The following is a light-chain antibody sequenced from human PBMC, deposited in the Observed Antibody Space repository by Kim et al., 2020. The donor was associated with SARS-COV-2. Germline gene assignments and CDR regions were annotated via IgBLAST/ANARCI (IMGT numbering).Light chain of an antibody. CDR3: QSYDSSNQGV. J-gene: IGLJ3*02. V-gene: IGLV6-57*03. Sequence: KTVTIPCTRSSGSIARNYVQWYQQRPGSAPTTVIYEDNQRPSGVPDRFSGSIDSSSNSASLTISGLKTEDEADYYCQSYDSSNQGVFGGGTQLTVL. CDR1: SGSIARNY. CDR2: EDN.